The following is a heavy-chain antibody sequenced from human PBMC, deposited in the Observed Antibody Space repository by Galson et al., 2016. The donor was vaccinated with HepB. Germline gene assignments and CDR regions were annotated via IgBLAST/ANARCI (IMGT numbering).Heavy chain of an antibody. V-gene: IGHV4-34*01. CDR3: VQGPRNVDVGVAAPPIQIGAFDI. Sequence: GGSFRGFYWTWISQSPGKGLEWIGEMDTSVRSNYHPSLKSRVTILVEISKNQFYLKMNSVTAADTAIYYFVQGPRNVDVGVAAPPIQIGAFDIWAQGTMVIVSS. D-gene: IGHD2-15*01. J-gene: IGHJ3*02. CDR1: GGSFRGFY. CDR2: MDTSVRS.